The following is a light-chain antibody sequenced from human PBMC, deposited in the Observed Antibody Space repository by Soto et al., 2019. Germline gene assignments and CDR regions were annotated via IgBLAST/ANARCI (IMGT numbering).Light chain of an antibody. CDR1: SSDVGGYNY. J-gene: IGLJ2*01. V-gene: IGLV2-14*01. CDR3: SSYTSSSPVV. CDR2: EVS. Sequence: QSALTQPASVSGSPGQSITISCTGTSSDVGGYNYVSWYQQHPGKAPKLMIYEVSNRPSGVSNGFSGSKSGNTASLTISGLQAEDEADYYCSSYTSSSPVVFGGGTKLTVL.